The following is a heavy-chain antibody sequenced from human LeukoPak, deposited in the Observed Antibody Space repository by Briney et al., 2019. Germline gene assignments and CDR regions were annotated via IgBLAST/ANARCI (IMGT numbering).Heavy chain of an antibody. D-gene: IGHD3-10*01. V-gene: IGHV3-23*01. CDR2: IIGSGGSA. J-gene: IGHJ4*02. CDR3: AKDRSGGSGTLFPIFDY. Sequence: PGGSLRLSCAASGFTFSGYAMTWVRQAPGKGLEWVAAIIGSGGSAFYADSLRGRFTISRDNSRNTLYLQMNSLRAEDTAVYYCAKDRSGGSGTLFPIFDYWGQGTLVTVSS. CDR1: GFTFSGYA.